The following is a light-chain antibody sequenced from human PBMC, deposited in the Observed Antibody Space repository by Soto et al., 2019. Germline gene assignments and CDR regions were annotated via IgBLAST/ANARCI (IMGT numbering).Light chain of an antibody. J-gene: IGLJ1*01. CDR1: TGAVTSGHF. CDR3: LLFYSGADV. CDR2: DTS. V-gene: IGLV7-46*01. Sequence: AVVTQEPSLTVSPGGTVTLTCGSSTGAVTSGHFPYWFQQKPGQAPRTLISDTSDKHSWTPARFSGSLLGGKAALTLSGAQSEDEADYYCLLFYSGADVFGTGTKVTVL.